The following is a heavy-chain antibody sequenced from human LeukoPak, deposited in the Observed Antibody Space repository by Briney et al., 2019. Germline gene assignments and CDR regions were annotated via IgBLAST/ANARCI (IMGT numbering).Heavy chain of an antibody. CDR2: IHYAGTT. V-gene: IGHV4-59*01. D-gene: IGHD1-1*01. Sequence: SETLSLTCTVSGDSITSYHWSWIRQPLGKGPEWIGFIHYAGTTNYSPSLRSRVTISVDTSKNQFPLKLSSVTAADTAVYYCARDTGRDGGFDYWGQGTLVTVSS. CDR1: GDSITSYH. J-gene: IGHJ4*02. CDR3: ARDTGRDGGFDY.